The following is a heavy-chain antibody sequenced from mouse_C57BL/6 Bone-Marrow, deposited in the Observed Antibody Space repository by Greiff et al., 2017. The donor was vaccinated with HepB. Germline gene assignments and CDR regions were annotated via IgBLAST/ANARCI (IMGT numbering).Heavy chain of an antibody. CDR2: IYPGDGDT. J-gene: IGHJ1*03. CDR3: ARGGLRRRDWYFDV. CDR1: GYAFSSSW. V-gene: IGHV1-82*01. Sequence: VQLQQSGPELVKPGASVKISCKASGYAFSSSWMNWVKQRPGKGLEWIGRIYPGDGDTNYNGKFKGKATLTADKSSSIAYMQLSSQTSEDSAVYFCARGGLRRRDWYFDVWGTGTTVTVSS. D-gene: IGHD2-4*01.